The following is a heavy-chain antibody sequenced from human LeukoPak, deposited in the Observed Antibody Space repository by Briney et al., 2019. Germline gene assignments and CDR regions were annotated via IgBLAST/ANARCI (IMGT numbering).Heavy chain of an antibody. Sequence: GGSLRLSCVASGFTFSNAWMSWVRQAPGKGLEWVGRIKSKTDGGTTDYAAPVKGRFTISRDDSKNTLYLQMNSLKTEDTAVYYCTTRQYCSSTSCYRRAFDIWGQGTMVTVSS. V-gene: IGHV3-15*01. CDR2: IKSKTDGGTT. J-gene: IGHJ3*02. CDR1: GFTFSNAW. D-gene: IGHD2-2*01. CDR3: TTRQYCSSTSCYRRAFDI.